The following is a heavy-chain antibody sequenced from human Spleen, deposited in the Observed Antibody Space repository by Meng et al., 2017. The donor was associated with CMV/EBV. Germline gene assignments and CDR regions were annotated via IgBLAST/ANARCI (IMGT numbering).Heavy chain of an antibody. V-gene: IGHV4-4*02. CDR1: GGSISSSNW. D-gene: IGHD6-13*01. CDR3: ARYPRDSSSWYGFDP. J-gene: IGHJ5*02. CDR2: IYHSGST. Sequence: SGGSISSSNWWSWVRQPPGKGLEWIGEIYHSGSTNYNPSLKSRVTISVDKSKNQFSLKLSSVTAADTAVYYCARYPRDSSSWYGFDPWGRGTLVTVSS.